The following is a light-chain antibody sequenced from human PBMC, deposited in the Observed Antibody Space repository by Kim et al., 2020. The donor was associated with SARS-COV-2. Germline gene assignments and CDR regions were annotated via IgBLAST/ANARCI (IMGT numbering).Light chain of an antibody. V-gene: IGKV1-5*03. CDR3: QRYNSYSRT. CDR1: NSMSSW. CDR2: KAS. Sequence: SASVGDRVTIPCRTSNSMSSWLAWYQQKQGKAPKLLIYKASTLKSGVPTRFSGSGSETEFTLPISSLQPDDFATYYCQRYNSYSRTFGQGTKLEI. J-gene: IGKJ2*01.